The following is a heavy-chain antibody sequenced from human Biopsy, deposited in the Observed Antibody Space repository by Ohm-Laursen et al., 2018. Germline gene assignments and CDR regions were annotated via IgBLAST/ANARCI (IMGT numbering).Heavy chain of an antibody. Sequence: TQTLTLTGTFSGFSLNTGGVGVGWIRQPPGKALQWLALVYWDDDKRYSPTLKNRLTITKDTSQNQVVLTMTNMEPVDTGTYYCAHSAGSDGFNVDFDYWGQGTLVTGPS. V-gene: IGHV2-5*02. J-gene: IGHJ4*02. D-gene: IGHD5-24*01. CDR2: VYWDDDK. CDR1: GFSLNTGGVG. CDR3: AHSAGSDGFNVDFDY.